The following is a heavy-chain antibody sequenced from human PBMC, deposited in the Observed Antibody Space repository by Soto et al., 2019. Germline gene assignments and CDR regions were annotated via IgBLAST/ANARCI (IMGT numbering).Heavy chain of an antibody. J-gene: IGHJ6*02. CDR1: GFTFSSYA. CDR2: ISYDGSNK. CDR3: ARDGGDCSGGSCYAVGYYYYGMDV. D-gene: IGHD2-15*01. Sequence: GSLRLSCAASGFTFSSYAMHWVRQAPGKGLEWVAVISYDGSNKYYADSVKGRFTISRDNSKNTLYLQMNSLRAEDTAVYYCARDGGDCSGGSCYAVGYYYYGMDVWGQGTTVTVSS. V-gene: IGHV3-30-3*01.